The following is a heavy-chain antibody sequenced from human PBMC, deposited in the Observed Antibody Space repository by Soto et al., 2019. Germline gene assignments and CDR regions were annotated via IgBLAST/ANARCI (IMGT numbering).Heavy chain of an antibody. CDR1: GGSFSGYY. V-gene: IGHV4-34*01. Sequence: KTSETLSLTCAVYGGSFSGYYWSWIRQPPGKGLEWIGEINHSGSTNYNPSLKSRVTISVDTSKNQFSLKLSSVTAADTAVYYCARVAGKYYYYYGMDVWGQGTTVTVSS. J-gene: IGHJ6*02. CDR2: INHSGST. CDR3: ARVAGKYYYYYGMDV.